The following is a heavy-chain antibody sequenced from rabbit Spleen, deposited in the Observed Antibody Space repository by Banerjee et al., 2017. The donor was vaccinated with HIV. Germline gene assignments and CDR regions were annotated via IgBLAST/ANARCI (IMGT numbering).Heavy chain of an antibody. CDR1: GVSFSSNYY. CDR2: IDAGQFGNT. V-gene: IGHV1S40*01. D-gene: IGHD4-2*01. CDR3: ARDAAGREDFNL. Sequence: SLQESGGALVKPGASLTLTCTASGVSFSSNYYMCWVRQTPGKGLEWIACIDAGQFGNTYYASWARGRFTISKTSSTTVTLQMTSLTAADMATYFCARDAAGREDFNLWGPGTLVTVS. J-gene: IGHJ4*01.